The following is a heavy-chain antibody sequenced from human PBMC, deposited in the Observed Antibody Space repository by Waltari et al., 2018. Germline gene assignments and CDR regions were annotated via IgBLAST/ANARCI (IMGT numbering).Heavy chain of an antibody. J-gene: IGHJ4*02. CDR3: AKDIRGYEQPIDY. D-gene: IGHD5-12*01. CDR1: GFTFLRCA. V-gene: IGHV3-23*01. Sequence: VPLLDSGGVLVTPGGDLRLSCAVTGFTFLRCAMNWCRQAPGKGLAWVQSIKGSGSDIYYADSLKGRFTISRDNSKNMLYLQMTSLRAEDTAVYYCAKDIRGYEQPIDYWGQGTLVIVAS. CDR2: IKGSGSDI.